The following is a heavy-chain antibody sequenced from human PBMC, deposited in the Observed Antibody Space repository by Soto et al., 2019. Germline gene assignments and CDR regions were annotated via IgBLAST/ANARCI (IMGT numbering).Heavy chain of an antibody. CDR2: INHSGST. D-gene: IGHD6-13*01. CDR1: GGSFSGYY. CDR3: ARAGSAAPFDY. Sequence: PSETLSLTCAVYGGSFSGYYWSWIRQPPGKGLEWIGEINHSGSTNYNPSLKSRVTISVDTSKNQFSLKLSSVTAADTAVYYCARAGSAAPFDYWGQGTLVTV. V-gene: IGHV4-34*01. J-gene: IGHJ4*02.